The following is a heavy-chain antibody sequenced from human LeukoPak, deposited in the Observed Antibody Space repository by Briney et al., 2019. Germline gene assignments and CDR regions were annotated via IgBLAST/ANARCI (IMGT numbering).Heavy chain of an antibody. D-gene: IGHD1-26*01. CDR2: IYYSGSA. CDR3: ARGPSWDYGMDV. V-gene: IGHV4-30-4*01. Sequence: SQTLSLTCTVSGGSISSGDYYWSWIRQPPGKGLEWIGYIYYSGSAYYNPSLKSRVTISVDTSKNQFSLKLSSVTAADTAVYYCARGPSWDYGMDVWGQGTTVTVSS. CDR1: GGSISSGDYY. J-gene: IGHJ6*02.